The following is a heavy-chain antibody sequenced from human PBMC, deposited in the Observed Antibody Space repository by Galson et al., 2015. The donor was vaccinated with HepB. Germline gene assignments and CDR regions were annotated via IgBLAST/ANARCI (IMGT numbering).Heavy chain of an antibody. CDR1: GGSFSGYY. CDR3: ARSGRNPAGRGHTSMDV. Sequence: LSLTCDVFGGSFSGYYWRWIRQAPGEGLEWIGEINHSGSTNYNPSLKSRVTISGHTSKNQFSLKLSSATAADSAVYYCARSGRNPAGRGHTSMDVWGQGTTVTVSS. CDR2: INHSGST. J-gene: IGHJ6*02. D-gene: IGHD5-12*01. V-gene: IGHV4-34*01.